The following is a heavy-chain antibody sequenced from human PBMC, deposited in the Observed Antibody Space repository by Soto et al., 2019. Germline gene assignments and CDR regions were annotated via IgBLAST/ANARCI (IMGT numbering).Heavy chain of an antibody. V-gene: IGHV4-61*03. Sequence: QVQLQESGPGLVKSSETLSLICFVSGEALGSGQSYWNWIRQAPGKGLEWIGQTFVTGATKYSASLKSRVTMSVDPSKSHISLTLTSVTAADSATYFCARGRSDSAGSSFGRRMDVWGQGTTVTVSS. D-gene: IGHD3-10*01. CDR2: TFVTGAT. J-gene: IGHJ6*02. CDR1: GEALGSGQSY. CDR3: ARGRSDSAGSSFGRRMDV.